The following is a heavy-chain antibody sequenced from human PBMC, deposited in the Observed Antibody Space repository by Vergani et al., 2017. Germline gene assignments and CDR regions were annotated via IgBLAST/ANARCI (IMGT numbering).Heavy chain of an antibody. CDR1: GYTFTGYY. V-gene: IGHV1-2*02. CDR3: ARDCSSTTGGGDYYYYYMDV. J-gene: IGHJ6*03. D-gene: IGHD2-2*01. CDR2: INPNSGGT. Sequence: QVQLVQSGAEVKKPGASVKVSCKASGYTFTGYYMHWVRQAPGQGLEWMGWINPNSGGTNYAQKFQGRVTMTRDTSISTAYMELSRLRSDDTAGYYCARDCSSTTGGGDYYYYYMDVWGKGTTVTVSS.